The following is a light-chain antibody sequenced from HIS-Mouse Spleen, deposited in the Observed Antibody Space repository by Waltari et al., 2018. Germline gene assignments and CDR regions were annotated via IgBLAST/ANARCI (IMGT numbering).Light chain of an antibody. CDR2: RNN. CDR3: AAWDDSLSGPV. CDR1: SSNIGSNY. Sequence: QSVLTQPPSASGTPGQRVTISCSGSSSNIGSNYVYWYQQLPGKAPKLLIYRNNRLPVGVPDRFSGSKSGTSASLAIIGLRSEDEADYYCAAWDDSLSGPVFGGGTKLTVL. V-gene: IGLV1-47*01. J-gene: IGLJ3*02.